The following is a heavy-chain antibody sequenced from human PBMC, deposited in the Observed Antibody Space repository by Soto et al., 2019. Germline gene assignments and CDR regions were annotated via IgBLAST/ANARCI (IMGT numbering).Heavy chain of an antibody. CDR2: MSANSVHT. V-gene: IGHV1-18*01. Sequence: EASVKVSRKASGYTFTSYGISWARQVPGQGLEWTGWMSANSVHTSYAQMLQGRVTMTTDTSTSTAYLELKSLRSDDTAVYYCARMVDIVVVTAGWFDPWGQGTLVTVSS. CDR3: ARMVDIVVVTAGWFDP. J-gene: IGHJ5*02. D-gene: IGHD2-21*02. CDR1: GYTFTSYG.